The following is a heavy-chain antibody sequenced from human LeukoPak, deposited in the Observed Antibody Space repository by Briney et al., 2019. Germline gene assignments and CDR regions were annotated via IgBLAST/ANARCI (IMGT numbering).Heavy chain of an antibody. D-gene: IGHD3-10*01. V-gene: IGHV3-48*03. CDR2: ISHSVSTI. J-gene: IGHJ6*03. Sequence: GGSLRLSCAASGFTFSSYEMNWVRQAPGKGLAWVSYISHSVSTIYYADPVKGRFTISRDNAKNSLYLQMNSLRAEDTAVYYCARVMEYYYYYMDVWGKGTTVTVSS. CDR3: ARVMEYYYYYMDV. CDR1: GFTFSSYE.